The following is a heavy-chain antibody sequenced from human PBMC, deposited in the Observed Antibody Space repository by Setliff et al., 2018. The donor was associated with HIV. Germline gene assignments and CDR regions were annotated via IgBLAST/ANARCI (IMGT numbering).Heavy chain of an antibody. CDR3: RRGPRLGPVDV. V-gene: IGHV1-18*01. CDR2: ISASSVNT. Sequence: ASVKVSCKASGYTFINYHITWVRQAPGQGLEWVGSISASSVNTNYTQGRVTMTTDISTSTAYMELRSLRSADSAVYYCRRGPRLGPVDVWGKGTTVTVSS. D-gene: IGHD3-16*01. CDR1: GYTFINYH. J-gene: IGHJ6*04.